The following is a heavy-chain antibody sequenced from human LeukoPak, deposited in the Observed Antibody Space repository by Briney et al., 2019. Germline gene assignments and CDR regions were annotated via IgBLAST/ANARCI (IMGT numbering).Heavy chain of an antibody. D-gene: IGHD2-15*01. J-gene: IGHJ3*02. CDR2: IYPGDSDT. V-gene: IGHV5-51*01. Sequence: GESLKISCKGSGYSFTSYWIGWVRQMPGKGLEWMGIIYPGDSDTRYSPSFQGQVTISADKSISTAYLQWSSLKASDTATYYCARRVGYCSGGSCRGAFDIWGQGTMVTVSS. CDR3: ARRVGYCSGGSCRGAFDI. CDR1: GYSFTSYW.